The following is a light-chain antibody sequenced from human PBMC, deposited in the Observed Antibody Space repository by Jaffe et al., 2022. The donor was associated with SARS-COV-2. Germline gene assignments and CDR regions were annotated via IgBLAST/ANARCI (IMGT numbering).Light chain of an antibody. Sequence: DIQMTQSPSSLSASVGDRVTITCQASQDISNYVNWYQQKRGKAPKLLINEASNLEPGVPSRFSGSGSGTDFTFTIASLQPEDFATYYCQQFDDLPLTFGGGTKVDIK. CDR1: QDISNY. CDR2: EAS. CDR3: QQFDDLPLT. J-gene: IGKJ4*01. V-gene: IGKV1-33*01.